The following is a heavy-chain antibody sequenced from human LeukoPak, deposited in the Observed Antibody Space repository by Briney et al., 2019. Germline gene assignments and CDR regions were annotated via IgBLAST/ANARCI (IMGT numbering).Heavy chain of an antibody. CDR3: ARTPRGLIRYHYYYMDV. Sequence: SVKVSCKASGGTFSSYAISWVRQAPGQGLEWMGGIIPIFGTANYAQKFQGRVTITTDESTSTAYMELSSLRSEDTAVYYCARTPRGLIRYHYYYMDVWGKGTTVTVSS. CDR2: IIPIFGTA. V-gene: IGHV1-69*05. J-gene: IGHJ6*03. CDR1: GGTFSSYA. D-gene: IGHD6-19*01.